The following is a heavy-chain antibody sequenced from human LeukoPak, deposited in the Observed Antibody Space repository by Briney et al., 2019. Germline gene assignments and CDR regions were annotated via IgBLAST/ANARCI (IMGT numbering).Heavy chain of an antibody. CDR1: GGSISSGGYY. CDR2: IYYSGST. D-gene: IGHD2-2*01. CDR3: AGVPYQLPTKLNWFDP. V-gene: IGHV4-31*03. J-gene: IGHJ5*02. Sequence: KPSETLSLTCTVSGGSISSGGYYWSWIRQHPGKGLEWIGYIYYSGSTYYNPSLKSRVTISVDTSKNQFSLKLSSVTATDTAVYYCAGVPYQLPTKLNWFDPWGQGTLVTVSS.